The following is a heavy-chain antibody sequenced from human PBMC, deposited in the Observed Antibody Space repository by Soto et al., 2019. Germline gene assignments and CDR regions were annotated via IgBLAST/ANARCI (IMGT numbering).Heavy chain of an antibody. J-gene: IGHJ6*02. CDR1: GGSISSSSSYY. CDR3: ARTLLGDTFGMDV. V-gene: IGHV4-39*01. D-gene: IGHD3-16*01. CDR2: IYYSGST. Sequence: QLQLQESGPGLVKPSETLSLTCTVSGGSISSSSSYYWGWIRQPPGKGLEWIGSIYYSGSTYYNPSLKSRVTMSVDTSKNQFFLKLGSVTAADTAVYYCARTLLGDTFGMDVWGQGTTVTVFS.